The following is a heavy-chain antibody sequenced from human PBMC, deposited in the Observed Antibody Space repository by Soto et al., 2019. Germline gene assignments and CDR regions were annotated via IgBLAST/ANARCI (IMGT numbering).Heavy chain of an antibody. V-gene: IGHV1-69*13. D-gene: IGHD3-10*01. J-gene: IGHJ5*02. CDR2: IIPIFGTA. CDR3: ARVGECEPYGHNWFDP. Sequence: ASVKVSCKASGGTFSSYAISWVRQAPGQGLEWMGGIIPIFGTANYAQKFQGRVTITADESTSTAYMELSSLRSEDTAVYYCARVGECEPYGHNWFDPWGQGTLVTDPS. CDR1: GGTFSSYA.